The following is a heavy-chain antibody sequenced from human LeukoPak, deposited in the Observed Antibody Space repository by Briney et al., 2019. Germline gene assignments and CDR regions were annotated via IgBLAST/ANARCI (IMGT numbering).Heavy chain of an antibody. CDR1: GFTFSSYA. Sequence: GGSLRLSCSASGFTFSSYAMHWVRQAPGKGLEYVSAISSNGGSTYYADSVKGRFTISRDNSKNTLYLQMSSLRAEDTAVYYCVKGGAAADLYYFDYWGQGTLVTVSS. J-gene: IGHJ4*02. D-gene: IGHD6-13*01. CDR3: VKGGAAADLYYFDY. CDR2: ISSNGGST. V-gene: IGHV3-64D*06.